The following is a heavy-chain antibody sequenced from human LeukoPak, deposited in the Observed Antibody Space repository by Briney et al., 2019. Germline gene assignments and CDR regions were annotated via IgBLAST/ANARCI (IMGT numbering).Heavy chain of an antibody. Sequence: GESLKISCKVSGYTFTHNWIGWVRQQPGRGLEWLGVIFPADSNTAYNSSFRGQVTISVDKSIDTAYLQWGSLKASDTAMYYCARQEYCSGGSCYTWFDPWGQGTLVTVSS. CDR3: ARQEYCSGGSCYTWFDP. J-gene: IGHJ5*02. CDR2: IFPADSNT. V-gene: IGHV5-51*01. D-gene: IGHD2-15*01. CDR1: GYTFTHNW.